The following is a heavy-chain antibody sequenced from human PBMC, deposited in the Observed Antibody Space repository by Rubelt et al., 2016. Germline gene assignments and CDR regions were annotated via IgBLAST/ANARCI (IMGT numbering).Heavy chain of an antibody. Sequence: QVQLVESGGGVVQPGRSLRLSCVASRFAFSTYGMHWVRQAPGKGLEWVAVIYYDGSNENYADSVKGRFTISRDNSKTTLYQQMNSLRVEDTAVYYCATLPSAEVPSDYWGQGTLVTVSS. CDR3: ATLPSAEVPSDY. CDR1: RFAFSTYG. CDR2: IYYDGSNE. J-gene: IGHJ4*02. V-gene: IGHV3-33*01. D-gene: IGHD2-2*01.